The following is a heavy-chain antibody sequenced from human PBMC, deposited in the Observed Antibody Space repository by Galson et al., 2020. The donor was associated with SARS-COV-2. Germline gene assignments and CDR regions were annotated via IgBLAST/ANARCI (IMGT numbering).Heavy chain of an antibody. V-gene: IGHV3-48*03. CDR2: ISSSGSTL. J-gene: IGHJ3*02. CDR3: TRVAALGGYYHLDAFDI. D-gene: IGHD2-8*02. Sequence: GGSLRLSCGGSGFSFSNYEMNWVRQAPGKGLEWVSYISSSGSTLYYADSVKGRFTISRDNAKNSLYLQMNSLRAEDTAVYYCTRVAALGGYYHLDAFDIWGRGTMVTVSS. CDR1: GFSFSNYE.